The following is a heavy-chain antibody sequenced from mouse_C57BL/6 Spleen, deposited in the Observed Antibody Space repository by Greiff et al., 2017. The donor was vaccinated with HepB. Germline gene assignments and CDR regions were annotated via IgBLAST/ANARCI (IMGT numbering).Heavy chain of an antibody. CDR1: GYTFTSYW. J-gene: IGHJ2*01. D-gene: IGHD1-1*01. CDR3: ARERGITTVVEPFDY. Sequence: QVQLQQPGAELVKPGASVKMSCKASGYTFTSYWITWVKQRPGQGLEWIGDIYPGSGSTNYNEKFKSKATLTVDTSSSTAYMQLSSLTSEDSAVYYCARERGITTVVEPFDYWGQGTTLTVSS. V-gene: IGHV1-55*01. CDR2: IYPGSGST.